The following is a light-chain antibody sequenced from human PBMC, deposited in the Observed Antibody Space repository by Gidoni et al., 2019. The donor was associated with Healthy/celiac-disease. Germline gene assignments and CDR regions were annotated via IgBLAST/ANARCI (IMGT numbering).Light chain of an antibody. V-gene: IGKV1-13*02. CDR2: DAS. J-gene: IGKJ3*01. CDR1: QGISSA. CDR3: QQFNSYPLT. Sequence: AIQLTQSPSSLSASVGDRVTITCRASQGISSALAWYQQKPGTAPKLLIYDASSLESGVPSRFSGSGSVTDFTLTISSLHPEDFATYYCQQFNSYPLTFGPGTKVDIK.